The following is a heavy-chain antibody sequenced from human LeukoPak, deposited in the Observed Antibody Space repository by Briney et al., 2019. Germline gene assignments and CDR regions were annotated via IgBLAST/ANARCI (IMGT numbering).Heavy chain of an antibody. J-gene: IGHJ5*02. CDR3: ARRLEESYTISKNNWSDT. Sequence: PSETLSLTCTVPGGSISSSYGSWIWQPPGKGLEWIGRIYYSGSTNYNPSLKSRVTISLHTSKNQFSLDLSSVTAADTAVYYCARRLEESYTISKNNWSDTWGARNLVTVSS. CDR1: GGSISSSY. D-gene: IGHD3-10*01. CDR2: IYYSGST. V-gene: IGHV4-59*08.